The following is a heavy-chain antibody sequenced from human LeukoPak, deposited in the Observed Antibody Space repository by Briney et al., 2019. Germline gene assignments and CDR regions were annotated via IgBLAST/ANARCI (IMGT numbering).Heavy chain of an antibody. Sequence: GSLRLSCAASGNYWMHWVRQAPGKGLVWVSRINSDRSSTSYADSVKGRFTISRDNAKNTLYPQMNSLRAEDTAVYYCASGYSGSYFGFYYFDYGGRETLVTVSS. CDR3: ASGYSGSYFGFYYFDY. D-gene: IGHD1-26*01. CDR1: GNYW. J-gene: IGHJ4*02. CDR2: INSDRSST. V-gene: IGHV3-74*01.